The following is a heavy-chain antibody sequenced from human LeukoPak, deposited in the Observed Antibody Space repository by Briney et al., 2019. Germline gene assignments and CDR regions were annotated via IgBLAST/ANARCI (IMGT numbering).Heavy chain of an antibody. CDR2: ISSSTSYI. CDR1: GFTFSSYS. V-gene: IGHV3-21*01. CDR3: ARAEGDYLNYYGMDV. Sequence: GGSLRLSCAASGFTFSSYSMNWVRQAPGKRLEWVPSISSSTSYIYYADSVNGRFTISRDNAKNSLYLQMNSLRAEDTAVYYCARAEGDYLNYYGMDVWGQGTTVTVSS. J-gene: IGHJ6*02. D-gene: IGHD4-17*01.